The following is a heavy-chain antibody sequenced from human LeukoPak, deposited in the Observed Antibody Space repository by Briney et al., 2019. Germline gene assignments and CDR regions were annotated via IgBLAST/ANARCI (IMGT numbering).Heavy chain of an antibody. CDR2: IKQDGSEK. V-gene: IGHV3-7*01. CDR1: GFTFSSYA. CDR3: ARELYRADFDY. Sequence: GGSLRLSCAASGFTFSSYAMSWVRQAPGKGLEWVANIKQDGSEKYYVDSVKGRFTISRDNAKNSLYLQMNSLRAEDTAVYYCARELYRADFDYWGQGTLVTVSS. J-gene: IGHJ4*02. D-gene: IGHD3-10*01.